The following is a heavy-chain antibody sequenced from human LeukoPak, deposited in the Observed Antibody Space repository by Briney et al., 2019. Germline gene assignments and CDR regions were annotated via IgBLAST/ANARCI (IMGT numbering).Heavy chain of an antibody. D-gene: IGHD6-6*01. CDR2: ISTTGTTI. V-gene: IGHV3-48*02. J-gene: IGHJ4*02. CDR3: ARGPNSNWSGLDF. CDR1: GFTFSAYH. Sequence: GGSLRLSCAASGFTFSAYHINWVRQAPGKGLEWISYISTTGTTIHYADSVKGRFAISRDNAKSSLYLQMNSLRDEDTAVYYCARGPNSNWSGLDFWGQGTLLTVSS.